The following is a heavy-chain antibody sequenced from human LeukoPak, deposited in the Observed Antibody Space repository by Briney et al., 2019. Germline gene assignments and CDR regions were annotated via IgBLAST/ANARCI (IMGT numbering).Heavy chain of an antibody. Sequence: SETLSLTCTVWGGSISSRSYYLGWIRQPPGKGLEWIGSIYYSGSTYYNPSLKSRVTISVDTSKNQFSLKLSSVTAADTAVYYCARPQGFQLLGFEYWGQGTLVTVSS. CDR3: ARPQGFQLLGFEY. CDR1: GGSISSRSYY. CDR2: IYYSGST. D-gene: IGHD2-2*01. V-gene: IGHV4-39*01. J-gene: IGHJ4*02.